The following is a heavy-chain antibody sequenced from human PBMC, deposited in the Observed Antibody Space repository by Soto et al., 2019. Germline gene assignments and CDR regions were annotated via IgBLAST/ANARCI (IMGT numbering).Heavy chain of an antibody. D-gene: IGHD2-15*01. CDR2: IYYSGST. CDR1: GGSISSGGYY. V-gene: IGHV4-31*03. CDR3: ARAGSGGSWPMSAFDI. Sequence: SETLSLTCTVSGGSISSGGYYWSWIRQHPGKGLEWIGYIYYSGSTYYNPSLKSRVTISVDTSKNQFSLKLSSVTAADTAVYYCARAGSGGSWPMSAFDIWGQGTMVTVSS. J-gene: IGHJ3*02.